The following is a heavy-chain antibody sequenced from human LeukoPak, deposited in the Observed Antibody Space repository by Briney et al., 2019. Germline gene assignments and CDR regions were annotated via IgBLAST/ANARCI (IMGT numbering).Heavy chain of an antibody. CDR2: ISSSSSYI. D-gene: IGHD7-27*01. Sequence: PGGSLRLSCAASGFTFSDYSMNWVRQAPGKGLEWVSSISSSSSYIFYADSVRGRFSISRDNAKNSLYLQMNSLRAEDTAVYYCARDNWEVDAFDIRGQGTMVTVSS. CDR3: ARDNWEVDAFDI. V-gene: IGHV3-21*04. CDR1: GFTFSDYS. J-gene: IGHJ3*02.